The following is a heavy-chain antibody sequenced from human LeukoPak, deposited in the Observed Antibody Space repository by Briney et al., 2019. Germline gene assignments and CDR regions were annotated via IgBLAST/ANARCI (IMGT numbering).Heavy chain of an antibody. CDR2: IYYSGST. J-gene: IGHJ4*02. V-gene: IGHV4-59*08. Sequence: KPSETLSLTCTVSGGSISSYYWSWIRQPPGKGLEWIGYIYYSGSTNYHPSLKSRVTISVDTSKNQFSLKLTSVTAADTAVYYCARLGIGVVPSAMLGDYYFDYWGQGTLVTVSS. CDR1: GGSISSYY. CDR3: ARLGIGVVPSAMLGDYYFDY. D-gene: IGHD2-2*01.